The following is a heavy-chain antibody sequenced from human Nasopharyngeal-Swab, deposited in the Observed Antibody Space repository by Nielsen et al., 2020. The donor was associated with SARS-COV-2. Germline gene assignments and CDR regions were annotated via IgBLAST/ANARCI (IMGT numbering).Heavy chain of an antibody. CDR2: ITWDGGGT. Sequence: GGSLRLSCAASGFTFDNYMMHWVRQVPGKGLEWVSPITWDGGGTYYDDSVKGRFTISRDNSKSSLFLQMNSLRPEDKALYFCAKDSWTCDSYGSGSLFHSWGQGAQVTVSS. D-gene: IGHD3-10*01. CDR3: AKDSWTCDSYGSGSLFHS. CDR1: GFTFDNYM. V-gene: IGHV3-43*01. J-gene: IGHJ4*02.